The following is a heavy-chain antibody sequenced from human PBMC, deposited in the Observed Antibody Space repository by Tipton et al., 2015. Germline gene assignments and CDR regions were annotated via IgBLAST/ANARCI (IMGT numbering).Heavy chain of an antibody. J-gene: IGHJ4*02. CDR1: GFTFSDYS. CDR3: VKEGPGDLSGTFDS. CDR2: ISWNSENI. Sequence: VQLVQSGGGLVQPGGSLRLSCAVSGFTFSDYSMNWVRQAPGKGLEWVSGISWNSENIGYADSVKGRFTISRDKAKNSLYLQMDTLRPEDTALYHCVKEGPGDLSGTFDSWGQGTLVTVSS. D-gene: IGHD1-26*01. V-gene: IGHV3-9*01.